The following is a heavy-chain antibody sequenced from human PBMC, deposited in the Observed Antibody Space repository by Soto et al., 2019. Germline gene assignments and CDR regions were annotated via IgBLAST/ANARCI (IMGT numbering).Heavy chain of an antibody. D-gene: IGHD5-18*01. CDR3: AIGPNVNTAMANFDY. J-gene: IGHJ4*02. Sequence: EVQLLESGGGLVQPGGSLRLSCAASGFTFSSYAMSWVRQAPGKGLEWVSAISGTGGSTYYADSVKGRFTISRDNSKNTLYLQMNSLRAEDTAVYYCAIGPNVNTAMANFDYWGQGTLVTVSS. V-gene: IGHV3-23*01. CDR1: GFTFSSYA. CDR2: ISGTGGST.